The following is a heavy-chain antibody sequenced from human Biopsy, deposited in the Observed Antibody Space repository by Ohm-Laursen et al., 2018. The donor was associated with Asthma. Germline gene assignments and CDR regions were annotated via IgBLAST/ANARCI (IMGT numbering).Heavy chain of an antibody. V-gene: IGHV4-34*01. CDR3: ARAAITGIRGWFDP. J-gene: IGHJ5*02. CDR2: IDQSGYT. Sequence: GTLSFTCTVYGGYLTGHYWNWIRQPPGKGLEWIGEIDQSGYTNYNPSLKSRVTISEDTSKNQFHLNLSSVTAADTAVYFCARAAITGIRGWFDPWGQGTQVTVSS. CDR1: GGYLTGHY. D-gene: IGHD1-20*01.